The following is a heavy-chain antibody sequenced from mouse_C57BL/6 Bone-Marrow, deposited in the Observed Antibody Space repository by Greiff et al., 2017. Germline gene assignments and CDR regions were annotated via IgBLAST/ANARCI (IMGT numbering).Heavy chain of an antibody. CDR3: ARRYYYGSSYVVLYWYFDV. D-gene: IGHD1-1*01. V-gene: IGHV1-9*01. Sequence: LQESGAELMKPGASVKLSCKATGYTFTGYWIEWVKQRPGHGLEWIGEILPGSGSTNYNEKFKGKATFTADTSSNTAYMQLSSLTTEDSAIYYCARRYYYGSSYVVLYWYFDVWGTGTTVTVSS. CDR1: GYTFTGYW. CDR2: ILPGSGST. J-gene: IGHJ1*03.